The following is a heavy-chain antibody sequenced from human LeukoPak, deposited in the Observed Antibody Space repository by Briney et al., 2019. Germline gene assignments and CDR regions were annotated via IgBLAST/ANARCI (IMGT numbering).Heavy chain of an antibody. CDR3: ARGVRGVINNNWSDP. CDR1: GFTVSSNY. Sequence: AGSLRVSCAASGFTVSSNYMSWVRQAPGKGLQWVSVIYSGGSTYYADSVMGRLTICRENYKNTRYLQMNSLRAEDTAVYYCARGVRGVINNNWSDPWVLGTLVTVSA. CDR2: IYSGGST. J-gene: IGHJ5*02. D-gene: IGHD3-10*01. V-gene: IGHV3-53*01.